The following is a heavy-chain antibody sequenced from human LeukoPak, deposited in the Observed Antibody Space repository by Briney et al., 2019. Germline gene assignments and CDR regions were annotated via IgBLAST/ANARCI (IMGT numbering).Heavy chain of an antibody. Sequence: GGSLRLSCAASGFTFSSYAMSWVRQAPGKGLEWVSATSGSGGSTYYADSVKGRFTISRDNSKNTLYLQMNSLRAEDTAVYYCAKRCSGGSCYRYYYYYMDVWGKGTTVTVSS. CDR1: GFTFSSYA. J-gene: IGHJ6*03. CDR2: TSGSGGST. D-gene: IGHD2-15*01. CDR3: AKRCSGGSCYRYYYYYMDV. V-gene: IGHV3-23*01.